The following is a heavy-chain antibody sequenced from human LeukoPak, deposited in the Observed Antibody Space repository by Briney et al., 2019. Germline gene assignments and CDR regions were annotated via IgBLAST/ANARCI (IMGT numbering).Heavy chain of an antibody. CDR3: AREVADYGGYYYYHYMDV. V-gene: IGHV4-59*11. J-gene: IGHJ6*03. D-gene: IGHD4-23*01. CDR1: GDSINTHF. Sequence: PSETLSLTCTVSGDSINTHFWSWLRQPPGKGLEWIGYIAYSVSTNYSPSLKTRVTISVDASKNQFPLKLSSVTAADTAVYYCAREVADYGGYYYYHYMDVWGKGTTVTISS. CDR2: IAYSVST.